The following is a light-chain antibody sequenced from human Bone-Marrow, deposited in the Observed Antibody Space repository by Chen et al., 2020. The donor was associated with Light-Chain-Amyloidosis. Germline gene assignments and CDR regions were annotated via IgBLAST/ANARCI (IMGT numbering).Light chain of an antibody. CDR2: GAS. J-gene: IGKJ1*01. CDR3: QQFLGSPWT. V-gene: IGKV3-20*01. Sequence: EIVLTQSPGTLSLSPGEKASLSCRASQSVCSYYIAWYQQRRGQAPRLLIYGASQRADGIPDRFSGSGSGTDFTLTISRLEAYDFAVYFCQQFLGSPWTFGQGTKVEVK. CDR1: QSVCSYY.